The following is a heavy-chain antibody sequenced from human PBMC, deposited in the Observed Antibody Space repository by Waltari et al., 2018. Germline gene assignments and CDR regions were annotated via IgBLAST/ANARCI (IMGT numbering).Heavy chain of an antibody. CDR2: IRCSGDST. CDR1: GFTFSSYA. J-gene: IGHJ6*02. CDR3: AKDAPDYYDSSGYYLYGMDV. D-gene: IGHD3-22*01. Sequence: EVQLLESGGGLVQPGGSLRLSCADSGFTFSSYAMRWVRQAPGKGLEGVSDIRCSGDSTYYADSVKGRFTISRDNSKKTLYLKMNSLRAEDTAVYYCAKDAPDYYDSSGYYLYGMDVWGQGTTVTVSS. V-gene: IGHV3-23*01.